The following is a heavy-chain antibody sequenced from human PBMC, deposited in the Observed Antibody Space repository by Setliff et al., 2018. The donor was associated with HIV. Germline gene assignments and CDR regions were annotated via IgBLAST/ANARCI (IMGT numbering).Heavy chain of an antibody. CDR3: TKGVQRLRPYYFDS. J-gene: IGHJ4*02. V-gene: IGHV3-30*07. D-gene: IGHD4-17*01. Sequence: PGGSLRLSCVASGFTFRTFAMHWVRQAPGKGLEWVSVISFDGVSTYYADSVTGRFTISRDNSKNTLYLQMNSLRVEDTAIYYCTKGVQRLRPYYFDSWGQGTLVTVSS. CDR1: GFTFRTFA. CDR2: ISFDGVST.